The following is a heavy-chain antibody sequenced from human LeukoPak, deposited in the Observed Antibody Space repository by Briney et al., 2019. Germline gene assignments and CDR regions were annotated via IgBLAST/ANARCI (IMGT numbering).Heavy chain of an antibody. CDR3: ASELGSSWPNWFDP. CDR1: GGSISSSSYS. D-gene: IGHD6-13*01. J-gene: IGHJ5*02. V-gene: IGHV4-39*02. CDR2: IYYSGDT. Sequence: SETLSLTCTVSGGSISSSSYSWGWIRQPPGKGLEWIGSIYYSGDTYYNPSLKSRVTISVDTSKNQFSLKLSSVTAADTAVYCASELGSSWPNWFDPWGQGTLVTVSS.